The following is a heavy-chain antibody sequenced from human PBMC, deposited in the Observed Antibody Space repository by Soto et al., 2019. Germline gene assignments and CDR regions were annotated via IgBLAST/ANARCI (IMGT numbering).Heavy chain of an antibody. V-gene: IGHV2-5*02. CDR1: GVSLSTSGVG. CDR3: TRADSLVVRDMSLTLFVY. D-gene: IGHD2-21*01. Sequence: QITLKESGPTLVKPTQPLTLTCTFSGVSLSTSGVGVGWIRQPPGKALDWLALVYWDDDKRYTPSLKIRLTTTKDITKNQVVLTMTTMDPVDTATHYFTRADSLVVRDMSLTLFVYLCQGTLVTVSS. CDR2: VYWDDDK. J-gene: IGHJ4*02.